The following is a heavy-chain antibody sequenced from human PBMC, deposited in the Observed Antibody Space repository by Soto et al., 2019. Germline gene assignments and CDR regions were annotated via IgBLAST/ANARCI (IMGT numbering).Heavy chain of an antibody. V-gene: IGHV1-3*04. D-gene: IGHD5-18*01. CDR1: GYTFTDYV. J-gene: IGHJ4*02. CDR3: AEGSSTRTAWLPEY. Sequence: GASVKVSCKVSGYTFTDYVIQWVRQAPGHGLEWVGWINTGNGNTRYSRKFQDRVTITRDTSASTVYMHVRSLRSEDTAVYYCAEGSSTRTAWLPEYWGQGALVTVSS. CDR2: INTGNGNT.